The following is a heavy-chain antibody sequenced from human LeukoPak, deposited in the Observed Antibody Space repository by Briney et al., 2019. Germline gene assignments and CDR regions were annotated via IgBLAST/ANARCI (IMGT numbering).Heavy chain of an antibody. CDR1: GFTFEDYA. J-gene: IGHJ6*04. CDR2: ISWNSGNV. CDR3: AELGITMIGGV. D-gene: IGHD3-10*02. Sequence: GGSLRLSCAASGFTFEDYAMYWVRQAPGKGLEWVSGISWNSGNVGYADSVKGRFTISRDNAKNSLYLQTNSLRAEDTAVYYCAELGITMIGGVWGKGTTVTISS. V-gene: IGHV3-9*01.